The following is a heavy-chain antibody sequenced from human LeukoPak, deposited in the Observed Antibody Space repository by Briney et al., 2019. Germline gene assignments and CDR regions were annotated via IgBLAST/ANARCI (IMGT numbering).Heavy chain of an antibody. V-gene: IGHV4-34*01. D-gene: IGHD2-15*01. CDR1: GGSFSGYY. Sequence: SETLSLTCAVYGGSFSGYYWSWIRQPPGKGLEWIGEINRSGSTNYNPSLKSRVTISVDTSKNQFSLKLSSVTAADTAVYYCARSGGVVAATPKVIVVYYFDYWGQGTLVTVSS. CDR3: ARSGGVVAATPKVIVVYYFDY. CDR2: INRSGST. J-gene: IGHJ4*02.